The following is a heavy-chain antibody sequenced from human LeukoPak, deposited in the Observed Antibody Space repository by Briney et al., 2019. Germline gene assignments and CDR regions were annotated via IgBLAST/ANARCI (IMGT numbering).Heavy chain of an antibody. D-gene: IGHD2-2*02. CDR1: GFTFSSYA. V-gene: IGHV3-30*04. CDR3: ARGYCTSTSCYNDY. CDR2: TSFDVSNK. Sequence: GSLRLSCAASGFTFSSYAMHWVRQAPGRGLEGVELTSFDVSNKYYADSVKGRFTISRDNSKNTLYLQMNSLRTEDTAVYSCARGYCTSTSCYNDYWGQGTLVTVSS. J-gene: IGHJ4*02.